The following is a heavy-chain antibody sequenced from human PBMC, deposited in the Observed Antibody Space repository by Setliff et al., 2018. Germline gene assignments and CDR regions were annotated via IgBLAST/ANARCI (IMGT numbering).Heavy chain of an antibody. V-gene: IGHV4-38-2*01. CDR3: ARHGLQFLEWLSAFDY. CDR2: IYHSGST. CDR1: GYSISSGYY. J-gene: IGHJ4*02. Sequence: SETLSLTCAVSGYSISSGYYWGWIRQPPGKGLEWIGNIYHSGSTYYNPSLKSRVTISVDTSKNQFSLKLTSVTAADTAVYYCARHGLQFLEWLSAFDYWGQGTRVTVSS. D-gene: IGHD3-3*01.